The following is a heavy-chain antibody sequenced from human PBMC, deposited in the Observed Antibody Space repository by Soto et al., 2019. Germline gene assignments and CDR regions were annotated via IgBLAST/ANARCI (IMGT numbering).Heavy chain of an antibody. D-gene: IGHD3-16*01. CDR2: ISWNSGSI. V-gene: IGHV3-9*01. J-gene: IGHJ3*02. Sequence: PGGSLRLSCAASGFTFDDYAMHWVRQAPGKGLEWVSGISWNSGSIGYADSVKGRFTISRDNAKNSLYLQMNSLRAEDTALYYCAANLGEAFDIWGQGTMVTVSS. CDR1: GFTFDDYA. CDR3: AANLGEAFDI.